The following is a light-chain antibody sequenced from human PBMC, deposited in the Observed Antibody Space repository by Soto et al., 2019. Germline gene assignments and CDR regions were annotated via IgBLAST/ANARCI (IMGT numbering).Light chain of an antibody. Sequence: QSVLTQPPSASGSPGQSVTIPCTGTYSDIGAYNYVSWYQQRPGEAPKLIIYEVTIRPSGVSDRFSGSKSGNTASLTVSGLQAEDEADYYCSSYTGGNPSYVFGTGTKLTVL. J-gene: IGLJ1*01. CDR3: SSYTGGNPSYV. CDR1: YSDIGAYNY. CDR2: EVT. V-gene: IGLV2-8*01.